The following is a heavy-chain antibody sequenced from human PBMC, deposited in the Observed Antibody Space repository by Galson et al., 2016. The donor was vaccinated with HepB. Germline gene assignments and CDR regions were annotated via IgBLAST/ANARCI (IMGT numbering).Heavy chain of an antibody. V-gene: IGHV3-30*04. CDR3: ARDAMGRGSGSYSAFDY. J-gene: IGHJ4*02. D-gene: IGHD1-26*01. CDR1: GFSFNTYS. CDR2: ITSAGDKQ. Sequence: SLRLSCAASGFSFNTYSMHWVRQAPGKGLEWVAAITSAGDKQYYTDSVRGRFTISRDNSNNMMYLQMKSLRPEDTSVYYCARDAMGRGSGSYSAFDYWGQGTLVAVSS.